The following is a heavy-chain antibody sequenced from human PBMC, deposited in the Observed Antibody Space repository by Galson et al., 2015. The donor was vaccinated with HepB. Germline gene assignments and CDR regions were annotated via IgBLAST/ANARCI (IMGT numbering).Heavy chain of an antibody. Sequence: SVKVSCKASGYTFTSNDISWVRQAPGQGLEWMGWISANSGNTIYAQKLQGRVTMTRDTSTGTAYVELGSLSSDDTAVYYCARDRDYRLDYWGQGTLVTVSS. D-gene: IGHD4/OR15-4a*01. CDR3: ARDRDYRLDY. CDR1: GYTFTSND. V-gene: IGHV1-18*04. J-gene: IGHJ4*02. CDR2: ISANSGNT.